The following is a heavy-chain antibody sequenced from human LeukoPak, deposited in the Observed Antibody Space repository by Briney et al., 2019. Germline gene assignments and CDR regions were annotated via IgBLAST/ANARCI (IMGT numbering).Heavy chain of an antibody. CDR1: GFTFSSYA. J-gene: IGHJ4*02. CDR3: TSGPIVAGEAFDY. CDR2: VSGSGSST. D-gene: IGHD5-12*01. Sequence: GGSLRLSCAASGFTFSSYAMSWVRQAPGKGLEWVSVVSGSGSSTYYADSVKGRFTISRDNSKNTLYLQMNSLKTEDTAVYYCTSGPIVAGEAFDYWGQGTLVTVSS. V-gene: IGHV3-23*01.